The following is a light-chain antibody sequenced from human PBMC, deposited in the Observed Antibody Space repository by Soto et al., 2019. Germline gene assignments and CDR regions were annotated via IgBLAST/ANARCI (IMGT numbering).Light chain of an antibody. CDR3: QQYGGSPPYT. J-gene: IGKJ2*01. Sequence: EVVLTQSPGTLSLSPGERATLSCRASQTVSNNYLAWYQHKPGQSPKLLTFGSSDRATGIPDRFSGSGSGTDFTLNISRLEHEDFAVYYCQQYGGSPPYTFGQGTKLEIK. CDR2: GSS. CDR1: QTVSNNY. V-gene: IGKV3-20*01.